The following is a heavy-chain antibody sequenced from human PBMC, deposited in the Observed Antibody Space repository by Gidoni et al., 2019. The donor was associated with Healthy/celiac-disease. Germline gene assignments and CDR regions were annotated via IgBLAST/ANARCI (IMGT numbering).Heavy chain of an antibody. CDR3: ARDREAYSSSWSYYYYYYYMDV. J-gene: IGHJ6*03. Sequence: QVQLQQSGPGLVRPSQTLSLTCAISGDSVSINIAAWTWIRQSPSRGLEWLGRTYYRSKWYNDYAVSVKSRITINPDTSKNQFALQLNSVTPEDTAVYYCARDREAYSSSWSYYYYYYYMDVWGKGTTVTVSS. CDR2: TYYRSKWYN. V-gene: IGHV6-1*01. CDR1: GDSVSINIAA. D-gene: IGHD6-13*01.